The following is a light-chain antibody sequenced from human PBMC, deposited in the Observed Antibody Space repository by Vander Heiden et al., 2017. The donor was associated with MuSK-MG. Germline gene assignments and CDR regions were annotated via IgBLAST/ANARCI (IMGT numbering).Light chain of an antibody. V-gene: IGLV1-40*01. CDR1: SPNIGAGYD. CDR2: GNS. Sequence: QSVLTPPPSVSGAPGQTVTISCTGTSPNIGAGYDVHCYQYLPGTVPHLLLYGNSNRPSGVPDRFSGSKSGTSAALAITVLQAADEADYYCQSYDGTLGGVFGGGTKLTVL. CDR3: QSYDGTLGGV. J-gene: IGLJ2*01.